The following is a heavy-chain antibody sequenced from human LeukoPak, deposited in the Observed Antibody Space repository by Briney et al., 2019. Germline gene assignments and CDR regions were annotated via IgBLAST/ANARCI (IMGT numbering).Heavy chain of an antibody. V-gene: IGHV1-18*04. Sequence: ASVKVSCKASGYTFTGYYMHWVRQAPGQGLEWMGWISAYNGNTNYAQKVQGRVTMTTATSTSTAYMELRSLRSDDTAVYYCGRDQSYGSGSYQDYWGQGTLVTVSS. CDR1: GYTFTGYY. D-gene: IGHD3-10*01. CDR3: GRDQSYGSGSYQDY. J-gene: IGHJ4*02. CDR2: ISAYNGNT.